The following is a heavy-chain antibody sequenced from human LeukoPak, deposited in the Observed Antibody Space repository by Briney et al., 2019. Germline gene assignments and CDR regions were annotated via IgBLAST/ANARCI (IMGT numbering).Heavy chain of an antibody. J-gene: IGHJ4*02. CDR2: ISAYNGNT. CDR3: ARDLGYYGSGSYYIGDY. V-gene: IGHV1-18*01. Sequence: ASVKVSCKASGYTFTSYAISWVRQAPGQGLEWMGWISAYNGNTHYAQKVQDRVTMTTDTSTSTAYMELRSLRSDDTAVYYCARDLGYYGSGSYYIGDYWGQGTLVTVSS. CDR1: GYTFTSYA. D-gene: IGHD3-10*01.